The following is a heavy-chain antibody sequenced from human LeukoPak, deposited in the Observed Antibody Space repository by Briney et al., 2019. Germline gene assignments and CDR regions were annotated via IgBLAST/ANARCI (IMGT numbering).Heavy chain of an antibody. CDR2: IYSGGST. D-gene: IGHD3-3*01. V-gene: IGHV3-66*02. CDR3: ARGSRITIFGVVHYYMDV. CDR1: GFTVSSNY. Sequence: GGSLRLSCAASGFTVSSNYMSWVRQAPGKGVEWVSVIYSGGSTYYADSVKGRFTISRGNSKNTLYLQMNSLRAEDTAVYYCARGSRITIFGVVHYYMDVWGKGTTVTVSS. J-gene: IGHJ6*03.